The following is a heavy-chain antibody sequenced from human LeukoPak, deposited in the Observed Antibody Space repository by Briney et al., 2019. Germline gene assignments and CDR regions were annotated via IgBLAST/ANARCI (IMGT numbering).Heavy chain of an antibody. CDR3: ARDVTSPGSYDSSGYNAFDI. D-gene: IGHD3-22*01. J-gene: IGHJ3*02. Sequence: SETLSLTCAVYGGSFSGYYWSWIRQPPGKGLEWIGEINHSGSTNYNPSLKSRVTISVDTSKNQFSLKLSSVTAADTAVYYCARDVTSPGSYDSSGYNAFDIWGQGTMVTVSS. CDR2: INHSGST. CDR1: GGSFSGYY. V-gene: IGHV4-34*01.